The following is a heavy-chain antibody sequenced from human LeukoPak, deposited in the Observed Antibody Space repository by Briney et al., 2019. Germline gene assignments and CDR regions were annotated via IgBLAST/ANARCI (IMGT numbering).Heavy chain of an antibody. CDR1: RYTFTGSY. V-gene: IGHV1-2*02. D-gene: IGHD3-22*01. Sequence: ASGRVCCKASRYTFTGSYMHGVRRAAGQGLEGRGWINPNSGGPNYAQKFQGRVTMTRDTSISTAYMELSRLSSDDTAVYYCARAGTMIVGGDWFDPWGQGTLVTVSS. CDR3: ARAGTMIVGGDWFDP. CDR2: INPNSGGP. J-gene: IGHJ5*02.